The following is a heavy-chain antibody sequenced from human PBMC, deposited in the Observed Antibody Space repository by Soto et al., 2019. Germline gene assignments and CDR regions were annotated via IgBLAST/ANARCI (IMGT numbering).Heavy chain of an antibody. J-gene: IGHJ6*02. V-gene: IGHV1-18*01. CDR2: ISAYNGNT. CDR3: ARIGYCSSTSCRNYYYYGMDV. Sequence: GASVKVSCKASGYTFTSYGISWVRQAPGQGLEWMGWISAYNGNTNYAQKLQGRVTMTTDTSTSTAYMELRSLRSDDTAVYYCARIGYCSSTSCRNYYYYGMDVWGQGTTVTVSS. D-gene: IGHD2-2*01. CDR1: GYTFTSYG.